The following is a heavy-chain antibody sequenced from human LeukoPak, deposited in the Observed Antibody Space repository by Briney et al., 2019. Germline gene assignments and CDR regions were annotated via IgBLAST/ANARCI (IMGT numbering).Heavy chain of an antibody. CDR3: ANRYYASDGYFG. CDR2: ISSSGSTI. Sequence: GGSLRLSWAASGFTFSSYELNWVRQAPGKGLGWVSYISSSGSTIYYADSVKGRFTISRANTRNSLCLPMNRLRIQDWIVFYCANRYYASDGYFGWGQGALVTASS. D-gene: IGHD3-22*01. J-gene: IGHJ4*02. V-gene: IGHV3-48*03. CDR1: GFTFSSYE.